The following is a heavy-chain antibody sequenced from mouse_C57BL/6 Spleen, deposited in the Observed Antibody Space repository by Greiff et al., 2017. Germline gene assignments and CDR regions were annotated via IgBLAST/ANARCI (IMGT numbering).Heavy chain of an antibody. CDR3: TTGTVVEGFDC. V-gene: IGHV14-4*01. J-gene: IGHJ2*01. CDR1: GFNIKDDY. D-gene: IGHD1-1*01. CDR2: IDPENGDT. Sequence: VQLKQSGAELVRPGASVKLSCTASGFNIKDDYMHWVKQRPEQGLEWIGWIDPENGDTEYASKFQGKATITADTSSNTAYLQLSSLTSEDTAVYYCTTGTVVEGFDCWGQGTTLTVSS.